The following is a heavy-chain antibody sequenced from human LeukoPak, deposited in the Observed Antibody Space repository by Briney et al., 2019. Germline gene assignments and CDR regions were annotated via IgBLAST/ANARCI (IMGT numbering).Heavy chain of an antibody. CDR2: IIPILGIA. Sequence: SVKVSCKASGGTFSSYTISWVRQAPGQGLEWMGRIIPILGIANYAQKFQGRVTINADKSTSTAYMELSSLRSEDTAVYYCANDCGGDCYEGRDWGQGTLVTVSS. V-gene: IGHV1-69*02. CDR3: ANDCGGDCYEGRD. D-gene: IGHD2-21*01. J-gene: IGHJ4*02. CDR1: GGTFSSYT.